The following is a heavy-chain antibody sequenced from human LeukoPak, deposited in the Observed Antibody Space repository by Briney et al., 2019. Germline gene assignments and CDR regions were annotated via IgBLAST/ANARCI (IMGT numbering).Heavy chain of an antibody. CDR2: IGASGADT. CDR1: GFTFGSYA. Sequence: PGGSLRLSCEASGFTFGSYAMTWVRQAPGKGLDWVSVIGASGADTYYADSVKSRFTISRDNAKNTLYLHMSSLRAEDTAVYFCARRPRGSSGYYLGAFHAWGQGTTVTVSS. J-gene: IGHJ3*01. V-gene: IGHV3-23*01. D-gene: IGHD3-22*01. CDR3: ARRPRGSSGYYLGAFHA.